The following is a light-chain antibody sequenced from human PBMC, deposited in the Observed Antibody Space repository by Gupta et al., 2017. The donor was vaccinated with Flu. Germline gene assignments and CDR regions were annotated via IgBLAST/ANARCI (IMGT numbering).Light chain of an antibody. CDR1: SQDIGTENF. V-gene: IGLV2-14*01. CDR2: EVS. J-gene: IGLJ1*01. CDR3: GTDRSGVARV. Sequence: SALTQPASVSGSPRQSISISCTGTSQDIGTENFVSWYIQHPGKAPKLLIFEVSKRPAGISDRFSGSKSGNTASLAISGRQEEDEGDYYCGTDRSGVARVFGTGTKVT.